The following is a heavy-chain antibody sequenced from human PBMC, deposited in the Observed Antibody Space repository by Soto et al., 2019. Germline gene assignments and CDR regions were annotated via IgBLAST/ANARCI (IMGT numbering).Heavy chain of an antibody. D-gene: IGHD5-12*01. CDR1: GYTLTELS. Sequence: GASVKVSCKVSGYTLTELSMHWVRQAPGKGLEWMGGFDPEDGETIYAQKFQGRVTTTEDTSTDTAYMELSSLRSEDTAVYYCATDVFRDGYNYRYSDYWGQGTLVTVSS. V-gene: IGHV1-24*01. CDR2: FDPEDGET. CDR3: ATDVFRDGYNYRYSDY. J-gene: IGHJ4*02.